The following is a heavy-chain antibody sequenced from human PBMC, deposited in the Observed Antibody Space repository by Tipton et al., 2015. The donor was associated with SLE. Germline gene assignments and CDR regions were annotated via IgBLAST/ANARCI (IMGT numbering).Heavy chain of an antibody. Sequence: SLRLSCAASGFTFSNSAMSWVRQAPGKGLEWVSVVYGGGGTYYADSVKGRFTISRDNSKNTLYLQMNSLRAEDTAVYYCALRWPDTWTTAYWGQGTLVTVSS. J-gene: IGHJ4*02. D-gene: IGHD5-12*01. CDR3: ALRWPDTWTTAY. V-gene: IGHV3-23*03. CDR2: VYGGGGT. CDR1: GFTFSNSA.